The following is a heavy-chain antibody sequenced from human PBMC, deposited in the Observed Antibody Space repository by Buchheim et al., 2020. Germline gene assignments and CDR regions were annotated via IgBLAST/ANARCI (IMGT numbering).Heavy chain of an antibody. CDR2: ISYDGSNK. J-gene: IGHJ4*02. V-gene: IGHV3-30*18. CDR3: VKDRFGYLFDY. D-gene: IGHD3-10*01. CDR1: GFTFSSYG. Sequence: QVQLVESGGGVVQPGRSLRLSCTASGFTFSSYGMHWVRQAPGKGLEWVAVISYDGSNKYYADSVKGRFTLSRDNSKNTLYLQMNSLRAEDTAVYYCVKDRFGYLFDYWGQGTL.